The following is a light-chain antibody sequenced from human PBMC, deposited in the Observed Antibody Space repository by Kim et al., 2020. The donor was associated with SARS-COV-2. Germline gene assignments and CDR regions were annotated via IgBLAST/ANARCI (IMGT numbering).Light chain of an antibody. CDR3: QQYDLYPYT. Sequence: GDRVTFSCRASHSISTWLAWFQQKPGKAPTLLIYKASNLQSGVPSRFSGSGSGTEFTLTISSLQPDDFATYFCQQYDLYPYTFGQGTKLEI. CDR1: HSISTW. J-gene: IGKJ2*01. V-gene: IGKV1-5*03. CDR2: KAS.